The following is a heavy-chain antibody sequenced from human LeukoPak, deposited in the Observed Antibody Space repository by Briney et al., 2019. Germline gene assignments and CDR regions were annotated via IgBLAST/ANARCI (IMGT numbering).Heavy chain of an antibody. CDR3: AKARGLIGGAFDI. CDR1: GFTFDDYI. D-gene: IGHD3-22*01. CDR2: ISWDGDTT. V-gene: IGHV3-43*01. J-gene: IGHJ3*02. Sequence: GESLRLSCAASGFTFDDYIMHWVRQAPGKGLEWVSLISWDGDTTYYADSVKGRFTSSRDNSKNSLFLQMNSLRTEDTALYYCAKARGLIGGAFDIWGQGTMVTVSS.